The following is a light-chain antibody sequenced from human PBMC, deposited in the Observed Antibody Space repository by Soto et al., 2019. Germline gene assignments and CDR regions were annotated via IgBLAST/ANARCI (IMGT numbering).Light chain of an antibody. CDR3: PQDGSSPTWP. J-gene: IGKJ1*01. CDR2: GAS. V-gene: IGKV3-20*01. CDR1: QSVSSNY. Sequence: ESVLTQSPGTLSLSPGERATLSCRASQSVSSNYLAWYQQKPGQAPRLLIYGASTRATGIPDRFSGSGSGTNFPLTISRLEPEDSAVYYGPQDGSSPTWPCGQRPKVEIQ.